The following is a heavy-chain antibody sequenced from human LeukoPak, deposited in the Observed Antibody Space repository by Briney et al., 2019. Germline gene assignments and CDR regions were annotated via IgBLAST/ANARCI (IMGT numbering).Heavy chain of an antibody. Sequence: GGSLRLSCAASGFTFSTYAMHWVRQAPGKGLEWVAAISYDGSNKNYADSVKGRFTISRDNSKNTLYLQMNSLRAEDTAVYYCARERTSLFDYWGQGTLVTVSS. D-gene: IGHD1-7*01. CDR2: ISYDGSNK. J-gene: IGHJ4*02. CDR1: GFTFSTYA. CDR3: ARERTSLFDY. V-gene: IGHV3-30*04.